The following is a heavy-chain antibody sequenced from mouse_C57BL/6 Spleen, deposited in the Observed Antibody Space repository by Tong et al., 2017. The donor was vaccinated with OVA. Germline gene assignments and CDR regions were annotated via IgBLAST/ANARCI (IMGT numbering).Heavy chain of an antibody. CDR2: ISSGGSYT. CDR3: ARRNGNYPAY. J-gene: IGHJ3*01. CDR1: GFTFSSYG. D-gene: IGHD2-1*01. Sequence: EVQLQESGGDLVKPGGSLKLSCAASGFTFSSYGMSWVLQTPDKRLEWVATISSGGSYTYYPDSVKGRFTISRDNAKNTLYLQMSRLKSEDTAMYYCARRNGNYPAYWGQGTLVTVSA. V-gene: IGHV5-6*01.